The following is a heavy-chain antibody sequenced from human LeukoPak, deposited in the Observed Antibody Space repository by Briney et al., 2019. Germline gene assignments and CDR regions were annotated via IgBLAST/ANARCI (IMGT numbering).Heavy chain of an antibody. CDR1: GFTFSIYG. J-gene: IGHJ4*02. V-gene: IGHV3-33*01. CDR3: ARASGPFDY. CDR2: IWNDGSNK. D-gene: IGHD3-10*01. Sequence: GGSLRLSCAASGFTFSIYGMHWVRQAPGKGLEWVAVIWNDGSNKYYADSVKGRFTISRDNSKNTLYLRMNSLRAEDTAVYSCARASGPFDYWAREPWSPSPQ.